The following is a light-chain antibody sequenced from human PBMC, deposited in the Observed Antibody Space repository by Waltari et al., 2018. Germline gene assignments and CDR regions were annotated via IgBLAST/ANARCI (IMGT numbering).Light chain of an antibody. V-gene: IGKV1-5*03. CDR3: KDYSTGSRT. J-gene: IGKJ1*01. Sequence: DIQMAQSPSTLSASVGDRVTITCRDSQSISSWLAWYQQKPGKAPKLLIYKASTLESGVPSRFSGSESGTEFTLTISSLQPDDFASYYCKDYSTGSRTFGQGTKVEIK. CDR1: QSISSW. CDR2: KAS.